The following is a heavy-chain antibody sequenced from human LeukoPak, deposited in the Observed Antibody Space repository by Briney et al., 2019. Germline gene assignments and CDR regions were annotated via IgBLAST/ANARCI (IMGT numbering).Heavy chain of an antibody. J-gene: IGHJ4*02. D-gene: IGHD2-2*01. Sequence: GASVKVSCKASGYTFTCYYMHWVRQAPGQGLEWMGRINPNSGGTNYAQKLQGRVTMTRDTSISTAYMELSRLRSDDTAVYYCASRGGCSSTSCYEGDIDYWGQGTLVTVSS. CDR2: INPNSGGT. CDR3: ASRGGCSSTSCYEGDIDY. V-gene: IGHV1-2*06. CDR1: GYTFTCYY.